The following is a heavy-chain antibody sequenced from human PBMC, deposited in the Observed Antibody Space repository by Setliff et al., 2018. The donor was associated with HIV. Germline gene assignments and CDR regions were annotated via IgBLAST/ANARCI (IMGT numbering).Heavy chain of an antibody. CDR1: GYTFLNYG. D-gene: IGHD1-26*01. J-gene: IGHJ3*02. Sequence: ASVKVSCKASGYTFLNYGISWVRQTPGRGLEWMAWINVGNGNTKTARKFQGRVALTTDTSTSTAHMELRNLRSDDTAVYYCTTLVGANPWHDAFDIWGHGTMVTVSS. CDR3: TTLVGANPWHDAFDI. V-gene: IGHV1-18*01. CDR2: INVGNGNT.